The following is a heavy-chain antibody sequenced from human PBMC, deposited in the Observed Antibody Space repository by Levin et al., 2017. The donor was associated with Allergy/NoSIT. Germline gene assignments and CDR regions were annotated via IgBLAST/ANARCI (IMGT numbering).Heavy chain of an antibody. CDR3: AKDRVHLSYISYAVGGWYYFDY. D-gene: IGHD6-19*01. CDR1: GFTFSSYA. Sequence: GESLKISCAASGFTFSSYAMSWVRQAPGKGLEWVSAISGSGGSTYYADSVKGRFTISRDNSKNTLYLQMNSLRAEDTAVYYCAKDRVHLSYISYAVGGWYYFDYWGQGTLVTVSS. CDR2: ISGSGGST. J-gene: IGHJ4*02. V-gene: IGHV3-23*01.